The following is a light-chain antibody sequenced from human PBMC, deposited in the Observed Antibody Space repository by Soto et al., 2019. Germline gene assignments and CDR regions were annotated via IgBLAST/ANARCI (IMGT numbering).Light chain of an antibody. Sequence: DIQMTQSPSSLSASVGDRVTITCQASQDISNYLNWYQQKPGKAPKLLIYDASNLETGVPSRFSGSGSGTDFTFTISRLQPEDIATYYCQQYDNLPFFGGGTKVEIK. CDR2: DAS. V-gene: IGKV1-33*01. J-gene: IGKJ4*01. CDR3: QQYDNLPF. CDR1: QDISNY.